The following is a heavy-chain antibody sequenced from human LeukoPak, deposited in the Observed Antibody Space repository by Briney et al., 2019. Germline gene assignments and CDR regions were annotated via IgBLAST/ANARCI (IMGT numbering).Heavy chain of an antibody. V-gene: IGHV1-69*13. D-gene: IGHD1-26*01. J-gene: IGHJ5*02. CDR3: ARDNSVGDYAWWFDP. Sequence: SVKVSCKASGGTFSSYAISWVRQAPGQGLEWMGGIIPIFGTANYAQKFQGRVTITADESTSTAYMELSSLRSEDTAVYYCARDNSVGDYAWWFDPWGQGTLVTVSS. CDR2: IIPIFGTA. CDR1: GGTFSSYA.